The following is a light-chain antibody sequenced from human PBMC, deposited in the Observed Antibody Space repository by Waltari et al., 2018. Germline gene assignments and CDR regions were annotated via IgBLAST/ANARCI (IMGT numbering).Light chain of an antibody. Sequence: IEMAQSPPSLSASVGDRVTITCRASQFINTYLNWYQQRPGEAPQLLIYDASVLQIGVPSRFAGGGSGTDFTLTINGLQPEDLATYYYQHSFSGPPWTFGQGTKVKV. CDR2: DAS. CDR1: QFINTY. J-gene: IGKJ1*01. CDR3: QHSFSGPPWT. V-gene: IGKV1-39*01.